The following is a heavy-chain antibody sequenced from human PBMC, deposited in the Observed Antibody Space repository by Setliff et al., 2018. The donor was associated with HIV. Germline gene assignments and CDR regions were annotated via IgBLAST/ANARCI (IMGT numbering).Heavy chain of an antibody. CDR3: ARGGSITMIVVVPWAFDI. CDR1: GGTFSSYA. J-gene: IGHJ3*02. D-gene: IGHD3-22*01. V-gene: IGHV1-69*13. Sequence: SVKVSCKASGGTFSSYAISWVRQAPGQGLEWMGGIIPIFGTAKYAQKFQGRVTITADESTSTAYMELSSLRSEDTAVYYCARGGSITMIVVVPWAFDIWGQGTMVTVPS. CDR2: IIPIFGTA.